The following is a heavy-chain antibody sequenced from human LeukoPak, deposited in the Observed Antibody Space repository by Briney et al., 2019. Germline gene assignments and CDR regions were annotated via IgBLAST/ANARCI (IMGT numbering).Heavy chain of an antibody. J-gene: IGHJ6*02. V-gene: IGHV1-46*01. CDR1: GYTFTSYY. CDR2: INPSGGST. D-gene: IGHD1-26*01. CDR3: ARDISIQWELLRHYYYGMDV. Sequence: ASVKVSCKASGYTFTSYYMHWVRQAPGHGLEWMGIINPSGGSTSYAQKFQGRVTMTRDTSTSTVYMELSSLRSEDTAVYYCARDISIQWELLRHYYYGMDVWGQGTTVTVSS.